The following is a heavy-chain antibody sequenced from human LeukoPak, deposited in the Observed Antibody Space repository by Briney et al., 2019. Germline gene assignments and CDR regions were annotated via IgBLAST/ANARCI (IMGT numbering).Heavy chain of an antibody. CDR3: ARHEGIGSGWYY. D-gene: IGHD6-19*01. CDR2: IDPGDSDT. Sequence: GESLQISCKGSAYSFTSYWIGWVRQMPGQGLEWMGIIDPGDSDTRYSPSFQGQVTISADKLISTAYLQWSSLSAPDTAMYYCARHEGIGSGWYYGGQGTLVTVSS. V-gene: IGHV5-51*01. CDR1: AYSFTSYW. J-gene: IGHJ4*02.